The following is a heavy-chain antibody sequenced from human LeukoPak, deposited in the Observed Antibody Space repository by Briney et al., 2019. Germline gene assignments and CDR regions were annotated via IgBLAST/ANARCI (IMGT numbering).Heavy chain of an antibody. D-gene: IGHD3-22*01. Sequence: GGSLRLSCAASGFTFSSYWMHWVRHALGKGLVWVSRIKSDGNTNYADSVKGRFTISRDNAKNTVSLQLNSLRAEDTGVYYCARAPSEIGGYYPEYVRHWGQGTLVTVSS. V-gene: IGHV3-74*01. J-gene: IGHJ1*01. CDR2: IKSDGNT. CDR3: ARAPSEIGGYYPEYVRH. CDR1: GFTFSSYW.